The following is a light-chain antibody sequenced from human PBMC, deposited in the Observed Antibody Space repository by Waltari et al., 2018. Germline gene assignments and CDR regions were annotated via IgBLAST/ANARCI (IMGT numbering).Light chain of an antibody. CDR1: QSVYSY. J-gene: IGKJ4*01. V-gene: IGKV3-11*01. CDR3: QERSNWPGGS. CDR2: DAS. Sequence: EIVLTQSPATLSLSPGERATLSCRASQSVYSYLAWYQQKPGLPPRLLIYDASSRATGIPARFVGSGSGTDFTLTISRLEPEDFAVYYCQERSNWPGGSFGGGTKVEIK.